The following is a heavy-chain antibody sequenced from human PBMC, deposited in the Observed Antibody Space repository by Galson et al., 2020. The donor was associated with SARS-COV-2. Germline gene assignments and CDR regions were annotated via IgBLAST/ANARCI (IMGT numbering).Heavy chain of an antibody. D-gene: IGHD2-15*01. Sequence: QLGESLKISCAASGFTISSNYMSWVRQAPGKGLEWVSVIYSGGSTYYADSVKGRFTISRDNSKNTLYLQMNSLRAEDTAVYYCARDLRGWRWGQGTLVTVSS. J-gene: IGHJ4*02. CDR3: ARDLRGWR. CDR1: GFTISSNY. CDR2: IYSGGST. V-gene: IGHV3-53*01.